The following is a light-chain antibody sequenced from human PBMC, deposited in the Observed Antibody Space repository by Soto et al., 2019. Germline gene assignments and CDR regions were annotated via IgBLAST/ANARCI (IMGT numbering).Light chain of an antibody. Sequence: ETVLTQSPATLSLSPGERATLSCRASQSISRDLAWYQQKPGQPPRLLICDVSNRATGVPARFSGSGSGTDFTLTISSLEPEDFAVYYCQQRNNWPLTFGQGTHVDIK. CDR3: QQRNNWPLT. CDR2: DVS. CDR1: QSISRD. J-gene: IGKJ1*01. V-gene: IGKV3-11*01.